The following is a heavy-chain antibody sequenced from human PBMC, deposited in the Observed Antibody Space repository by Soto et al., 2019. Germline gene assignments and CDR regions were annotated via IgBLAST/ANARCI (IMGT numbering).Heavy chain of an antibody. V-gene: IGHV1-46*01. CDR1: GDTFTSYY. CDR2: INPSGGST. CDR3: ARDMKYGDYYYGVDV. Sequence: ASVKVSCKASGDTFTSYYMHWVRQAPGQGLEWMGIINPSGGSTSYAQKFQGRVTMTRDTSTSTVYMELSSLRSEDTAVYYCARDMKYGDYYYGVDVWGQGTTVTVSS. D-gene: IGHD4-17*01. J-gene: IGHJ6*02.